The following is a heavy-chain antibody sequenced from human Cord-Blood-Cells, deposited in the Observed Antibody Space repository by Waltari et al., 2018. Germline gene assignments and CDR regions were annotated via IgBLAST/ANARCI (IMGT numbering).Heavy chain of an antibody. CDR2: INPNSGGT. Sequence: QVQLVQSGAEVKKPGASVKVSCKASGYTFTGYYMHWVRQAPGQGLEWMGWINPNSGGTNYAQKFQGRVTMTRDTSISTAYMGLSRLRSDDTAVYYCGGGGGRGFGEPYYFDYWGQGTLVTVSS. CDR3: GGGGGRGFGEPYYFDY. V-gene: IGHV1-2*02. J-gene: IGHJ4*02. D-gene: IGHD3-10*01. CDR1: GYTFTGYY.